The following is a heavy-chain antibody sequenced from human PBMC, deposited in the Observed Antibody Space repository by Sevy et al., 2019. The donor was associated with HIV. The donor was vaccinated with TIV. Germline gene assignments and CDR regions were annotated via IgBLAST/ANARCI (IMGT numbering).Heavy chain of an antibody. V-gene: IGHV4-39*01. CDR2: IYHTGAA. Sequence: SENLSLTCTVSGGTISSSSYRWGWIRQPPGKGLEWVGSIYHTGAADDNPSLKRRVTMSVDTSKNQFSLQVGSMTAVDTAVYHCARWYGNNFDYWGQGALVTVSS. J-gene: IGHJ4*02. D-gene: IGHD3-10*01. CDR3: ARWYGNNFDY. CDR1: GGTISSSSYR.